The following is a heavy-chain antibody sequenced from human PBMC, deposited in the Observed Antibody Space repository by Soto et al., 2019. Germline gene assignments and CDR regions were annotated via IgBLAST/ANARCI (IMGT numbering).Heavy chain of an antibody. J-gene: IGHJ6*03. CDR2: TYYRSKWYN. D-gene: IGHD3-22*01. CDR1: GGGVARNRAA. V-gene: IGHV6-1*01. CDR3: ARMVFKIADYYYYYYMDV. Sequence: SHTLPLPCVISGGGVARNRAAWNWIRHSPSRGLEWLGRTYYRSKWYNDYAVSVKSRITINPGTSKNQFSLQLNSVTPEDTAVYYCARMVFKIADYYYYYYMDVWGKGTTVTVSS.